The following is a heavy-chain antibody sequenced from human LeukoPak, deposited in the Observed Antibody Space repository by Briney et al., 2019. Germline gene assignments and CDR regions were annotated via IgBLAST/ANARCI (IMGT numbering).Heavy chain of an antibody. J-gene: IGHJ5*02. V-gene: IGHV3-48*01. Sequence: GGSLRLSCAASGLTFSSYNMNWVRQAPGKGPEWVAYITASDTTKYYADSVKGRFTISRDNAKKSLFLQMNSLRAEDTAVYYCAAASAFSSSWRSWGQGTVDSVSS. D-gene: IGHD6-13*01. CDR3: AAASAFSSSWRS. CDR1: GLTFSSYN. CDR2: ITASDTTK.